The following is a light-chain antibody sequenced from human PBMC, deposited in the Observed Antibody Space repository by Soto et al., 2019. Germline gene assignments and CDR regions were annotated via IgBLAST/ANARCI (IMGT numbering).Light chain of an antibody. J-gene: IGKJ1*01. V-gene: IGKV1-39*01. CDR1: QNIRTY. CDR3: QQSFSSPWT. Sequence: DIQMTQSPSSLSASVGDIVTFTCRASQNIRTYLNWYQQKPGKVPDLLIYSASGLRIGVPSRFSCSGSGTDFALTISSLHPEDFATYFCQQSFSSPWTFGQATKV. CDR2: SAS.